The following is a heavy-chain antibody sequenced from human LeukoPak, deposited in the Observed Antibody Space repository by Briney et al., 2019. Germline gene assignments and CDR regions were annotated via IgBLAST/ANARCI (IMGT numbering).Heavy chain of an antibody. V-gene: IGHV4-4*07. CDR2: VHTTGST. J-gene: IGHJ4*02. D-gene: IGHD4-23*01. CDR3: ARDPNSAL. CDR1: GGSITNSY. Sequence: SETLSLTCTVYGGSITNSYWSWIRQPAGKRLEWIGRVHTTGSTNYNPSFMSRVTVSIDTSKTQFSLKLTSVTAADTAVYYCARDPNSALWGQGILVTVSS.